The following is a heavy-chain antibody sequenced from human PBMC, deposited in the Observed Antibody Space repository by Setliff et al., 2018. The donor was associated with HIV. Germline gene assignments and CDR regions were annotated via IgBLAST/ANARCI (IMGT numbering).Heavy chain of an antibody. V-gene: IGHV3-7*01. J-gene: IGHJ4*02. CDR2: IKTDGSEK. CDR3: ARDLRSSHGSPNYFDY. Sequence: PGESLKISCAASGFPFTNYWMNWVRQAPGKGLEWVANIKTDGSEKYYVDSVRGRFTISRDNAKNSLYLQMNSLRAEDTAVYYCARDLRSSHGSPNYFDYWGRGALVTVSS. CDR1: GFPFTNYW. D-gene: IGHD2-15*01.